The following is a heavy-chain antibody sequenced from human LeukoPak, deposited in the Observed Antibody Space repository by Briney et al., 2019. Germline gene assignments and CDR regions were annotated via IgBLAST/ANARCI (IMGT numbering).Heavy chain of an antibody. CDR2: IRYDGSNK. Sequence: GGSLRLSCAASGFTFSSYGMHWVRQAPGKGLEWVAFIRYDGSNKYYADSVKGRFTISRDNSKNTLYLQMNSLRAEDTAVYYCAKDPGHSSGYYSRGYYFDYWGQGTLVTVSS. CDR1: GFTFSSYG. J-gene: IGHJ4*02. V-gene: IGHV3-30*02. CDR3: AKDPGHSSGYYSRGYYFDY. D-gene: IGHD3-22*01.